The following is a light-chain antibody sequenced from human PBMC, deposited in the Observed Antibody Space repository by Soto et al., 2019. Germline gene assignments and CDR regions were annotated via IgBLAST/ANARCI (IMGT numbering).Light chain of an antibody. V-gene: IGLV2-11*01. Sequence: QSVLTQPRSVSGSPGQSVTISCTGTNSDIGGYNFVSWYQQHPGKAPKVIIYDVIHRPSGVPDRFSGSKSDNTASLTISGLQAEDGADYYCCSYAGSYTFVFGTGTKLTVL. CDR2: DVI. J-gene: IGLJ1*01. CDR1: NSDIGGYNF. CDR3: CSYAGSYTFV.